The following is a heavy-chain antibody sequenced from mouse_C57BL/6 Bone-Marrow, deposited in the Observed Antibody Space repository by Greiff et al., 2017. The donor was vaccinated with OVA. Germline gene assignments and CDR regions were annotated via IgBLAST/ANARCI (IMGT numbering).Heavy chain of an antibody. CDR2: IDPENGDT. V-gene: IGHV14-4*01. CDR1: GYNIKDDY. Sequence: VQLQQSGAELVRPGASVKLSCTASGYNIKDDYMHWVKQRPEQGLEWIGSIDPENGDTEYDSKVQGKATITADTSYNTAYLQLSSLTSEDTAVNFCTTLGPHAMDYWGQGTSVTVSS. J-gene: IGHJ4*01. CDR3: TTLGPHAMDY. D-gene: IGHD4-1*01.